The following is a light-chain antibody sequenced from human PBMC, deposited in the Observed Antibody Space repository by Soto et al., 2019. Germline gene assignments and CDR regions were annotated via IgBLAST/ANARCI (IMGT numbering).Light chain of an antibody. Sequence: QSVLTQPPSVSGAPEQRVTIACTGSTSNIRAGYDVHWYRHLPGASPKLLLSGHSHRPSGVPDRLSGSKSGTSASLAITGLQAEDEADYYCRSYDSGLVGLIFGAGTKLTVL. CDR3: RSYDSGLVGLI. V-gene: IGLV1-40*01. CDR1: TSNIRAGYD. CDR2: GHS. J-gene: IGLJ2*01.